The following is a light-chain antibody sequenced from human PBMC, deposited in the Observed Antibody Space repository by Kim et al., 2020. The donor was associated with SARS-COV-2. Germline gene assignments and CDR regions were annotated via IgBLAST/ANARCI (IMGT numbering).Light chain of an antibody. CDR1: SGGIASNY. CDR3: QSYDSSNWV. CDR2: EDN. V-gene: IGLV6-57*03. Sequence: GKTVTISCTRSSGGIASNYVQWYQQRPGSAPTTVIYEDNQSPSGVPDRFSGSIDSSSNSASLTISGLKTEDEADYYCQSYDSSNWVFGGGTQLTVL. J-gene: IGLJ3*02.